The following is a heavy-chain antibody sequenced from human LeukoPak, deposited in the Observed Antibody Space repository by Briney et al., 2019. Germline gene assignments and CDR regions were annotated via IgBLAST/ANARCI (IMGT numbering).Heavy chain of an antibody. V-gene: IGHV5-51*01. CDR1: GYTFPNYW. CDR3: ARRSWYDSTLVFDY. D-gene: IGHD3-22*01. J-gene: IGHJ4*02. CDR2: IFPGDSDT. Sequence: GESLKISCKGSGYTFPNYWIGWVRQMPGKGLEWMGIIFPGDSDTRYSPSFQGQVTISVDKPSKTAYLQWSSLKASDTAIYYCARRSWYDSTLVFDYWGQGTLVTVSS.